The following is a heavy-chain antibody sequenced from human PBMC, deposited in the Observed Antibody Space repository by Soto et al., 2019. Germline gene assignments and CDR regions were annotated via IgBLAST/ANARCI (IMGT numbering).Heavy chain of an antibody. CDR1: GFTFSSYG. Sequence: GGSLRLSFAASGFTFSSYGMHWVSQAPGKGLEWVAVIWYDGSNKYYADSVKGRFTISRDNSKNTLYLQMNSLRAEDTAVYYCAIEASNYYDSSGSWFGYWGQGTLVTVSS. D-gene: IGHD3-22*01. CDR2: IWYDGSNK. V-gene: IGHV3-33*01. CDR3: AIEASNYYDSSGSWFGY. J-gene: IGHJ4*02.